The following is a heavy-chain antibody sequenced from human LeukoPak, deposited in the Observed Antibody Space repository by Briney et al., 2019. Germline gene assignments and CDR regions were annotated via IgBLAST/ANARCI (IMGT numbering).Heavy chain of an antibody. J-gene: IGHJ4*02. D-gene: IGHD3-10*01. V-gene: IGHV3-7*01. CDR2: IKVDGSEK. Sequence: PGGSLRLSCVASGFSVSRSWMSWVRQAPGKGLEWVANIKVDGSEKHYLDSVEGRFIISRDNAKNSLHLQMNNLRAEDKAEYYCVRDGPFGSGTFGYWAQGTLVSVSS. CDR3: VRDGPFGSGTFGY. CDR1: GFSVSRSW.